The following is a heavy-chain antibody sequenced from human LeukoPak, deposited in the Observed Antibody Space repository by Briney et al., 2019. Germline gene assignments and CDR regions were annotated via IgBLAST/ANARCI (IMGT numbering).Heavy chain of an antibody. D-gene: IGHD1-14*01. J-gene: IGHJ3*02. CDR2: INSDGSST. CDR1: GFTFSSSL. CDR3: ARDIRAKGTWAFDI. Sequence: PGGSLRLSCAASGFTFSSSLMHGVSQAPGEGHLRVSRINSDGSSTSYADSVKGRFTISRDNAKNTLYLQMNSLRAEDTAVYYCARDIRAKGTWAFDIWGQGTMVTVSS. V-gene: IGHV3-74*01.